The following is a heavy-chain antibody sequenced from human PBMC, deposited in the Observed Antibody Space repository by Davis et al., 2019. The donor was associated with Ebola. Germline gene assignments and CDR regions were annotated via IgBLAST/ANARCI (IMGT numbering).Heavy chain of an antibody. D-gene: IGHD4-17*01. V-gene: IGHV3-23*01. Sequence: GESLKTSCAASGFTFTSYSMTWVRQAPGKGLEWVSGISGSGSTYYADSVKGRFTFSRDNSKNTLYLQMNSLRAEDTAVYYCAKGSLYGSRSITAGMDVWGQGTTVTVSS. CDR3: AKGSLYGSRSITAGMDV. CDR1: GFTFTSYS. CDR2: ISGSGST. J-gene: IGHJ6*02.